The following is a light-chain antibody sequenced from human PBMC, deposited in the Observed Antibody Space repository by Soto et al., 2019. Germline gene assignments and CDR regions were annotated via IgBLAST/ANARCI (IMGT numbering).Light chain of an antibody. J-gene: IGKJ4*01. Sequence: EIVMTQSPATLSVSKGEKATLSCRASQSLNNNLAWHQQKPGQGPRLLIYFASTRATGIPVRFSGSGSGTEFSLTIGSLQAEDFAIYYCQQYSAWPLALGGGTKVATK. CDR3: QQYSAWPLA. V-gene: IGKV3-15*01. CDR1: QSLNNN. CDR2: FAS.